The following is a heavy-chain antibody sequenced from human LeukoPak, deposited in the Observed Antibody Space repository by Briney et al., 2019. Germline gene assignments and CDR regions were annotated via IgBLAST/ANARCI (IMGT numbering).Heavy chain of an antibody. CDR3: ARSSNPYSSGWPIPDY. J-gene: IGHJ4*02. Sequence: ASVKVSCKASGGTFSSYAIRWVRQAPGQGLEWMGWISAYNGNTNYAQKLQGRVTMTTDTSTSTAYMELRSLRSDDTAVYYCARSSNPYSSGWPIPDYWGQGTLVTVSS. CDR2: ISAYNGNT. D-gene: IGHD6-19*01. V-gene: IGHV1-18*01. CDR1: GGTFSSYA.